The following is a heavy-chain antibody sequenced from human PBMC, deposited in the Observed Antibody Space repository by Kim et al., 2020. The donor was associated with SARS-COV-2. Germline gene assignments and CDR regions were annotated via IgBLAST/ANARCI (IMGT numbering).Heavy chain of an antibody. D-gene: IGHD5-18*01. Sequence: GGSLRLSCAASGFTFRSYAMSWVRQAPGKGLEWVAAISGGGGSTYYVDSVKGRFTISRDNSKNMLYLQMNSLRAEDTAVYHCGRGYGHSVVYWGRGTLIT. CDR1: GFTFRSYA. V-gene: IGHV3-23*01. CDR3: GRGYGHSVVY. J-gene: IGHJ4*02. CDR2: ISGGGGST.